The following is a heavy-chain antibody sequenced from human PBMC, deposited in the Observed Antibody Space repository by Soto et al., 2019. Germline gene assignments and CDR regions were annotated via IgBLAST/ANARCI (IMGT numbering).Heavy chain of an antibody. CDR1: GFTCSNYG. CDR3: AKDRRPNYYYGMDV. Sequence: QVQLVESGGGVVQPGRSLRLSCAASGFTCSNYGMHWVRQAPGKGLEWVAVISYDGSNKYYADSVKGRVTISRDNSKNPLYLQMNSLRAEDTAVYYCAKDRRPNYYYGMDVWGQGTTVTVSS. D-gene: IGHD6-25*01. CDR2: ISYDGSNK. J-gene: IGHJ6*02. V-gene: IGHV3-30*18.